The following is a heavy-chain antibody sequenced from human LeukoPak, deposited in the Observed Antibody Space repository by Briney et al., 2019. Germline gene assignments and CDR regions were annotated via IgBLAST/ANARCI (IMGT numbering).Heavy chain of an antibody. J-gene: IGHJ4*02. CDR3: ARADKYNWNSDY. CDR1: GFTFSSYS. CDR2: ISSSSSYI. V-gene: IGHV3-21*01. Sequence: GGSLRLSCAASGFTFSSYSMNWVRQAPGKGLEWVSSISSSSSYIYYADSVKGRFTISRDNAKNSLYLQMNSLRAEDTAVYYCARADKYNWNSDYWGQGTLVTVSS. D-gene: IGHD1/OR15-1a*01.